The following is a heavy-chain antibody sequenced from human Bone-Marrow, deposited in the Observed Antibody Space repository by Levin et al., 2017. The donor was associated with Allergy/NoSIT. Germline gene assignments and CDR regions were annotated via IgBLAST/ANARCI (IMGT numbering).Heavy chain of an antibody. CDR3: ARGEGDYNYYGLDV. Sequence: SGGSLRLSCAASGFDFSQYFMTWIRQAPGKGLEFVSYTSASGGSMYYADSVKGRFTISRDNAKNSLYLEMNSLTAGDTAVYYCARGEGDYNYYGLDVWGQGTTVNVS. CDR1: GFDFSQYF. V-gene: IGHV3-11*01. J-gene: IGHJ6*02. D-gene: IGHD3-16*01. CDR2: TSASGGSM.